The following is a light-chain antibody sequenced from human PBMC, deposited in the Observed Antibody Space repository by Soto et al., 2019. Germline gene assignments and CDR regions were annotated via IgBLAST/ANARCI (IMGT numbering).Light chain of an antibody. J-gene: IGKJ3*01. Sequence: EVVLTQSPATLSLSPGEGATLSCRASQSIGNYLAWYQQKPGQAPRLLIYGASSRATGIPDRFSGSGSGTDFTLTISRLEPEDFAVYYCQQYGSSSFTFGPGTKVDIK. CDR1: QSIGNY. CDR3: QQYGSSSFT. CDR2: GAS. V-gene: IGKV3-20*01.